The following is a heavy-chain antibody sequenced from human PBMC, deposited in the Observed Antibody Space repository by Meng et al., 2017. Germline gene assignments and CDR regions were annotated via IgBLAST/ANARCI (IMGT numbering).Heavy chain of an antibody. J-gene: IGHJ6*02. D-gene: IGHD3-16*02. Sequence: GESLKISCAASGFTFSSYAMSWVRQAPGKGLEWVSAISGSGGSTYYADSVKGRFTISRDNSKNTLYLQMNSLRAEDTTVYYSAKDYLSFTAAYGMDVWGQGTTVTVSS. CDR1: GFTFSSYA. CDR3: AKDYLSFTAAYGMDV. V-gene: IGHV3-23*01. CDR2: ISGSGGST.